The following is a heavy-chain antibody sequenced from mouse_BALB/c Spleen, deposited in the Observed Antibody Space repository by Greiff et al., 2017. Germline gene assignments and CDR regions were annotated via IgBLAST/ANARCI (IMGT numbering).Heavy chain of an antibody. V-gene: IGHV5-12-2*01. CDR1: GFTFSSYT. Sequence: DVQLVESGGGLVQPGGSLKLSCAASGFTFSSYTMSWVRQTPEKRLEWVAYISNGGGSTYYPDTVKGRFTISRDNAKNTLYLQMSSLKSEDTAMYYCARHGGLRRDDYAMDYWGQGTSVTVSS. CDR3: ARHGGLRRDDYAMDY. D-gene: IGHD2-4*01. J-gene: IGHJ4*01. CDR2: ISNGGGST.